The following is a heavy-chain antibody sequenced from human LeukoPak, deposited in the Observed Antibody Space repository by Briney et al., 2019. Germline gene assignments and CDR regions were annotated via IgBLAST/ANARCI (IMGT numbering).Heavy chain of an antibody. CDR1: GGSISSNY. J-gene: IGHJ5*02. Sequence: SQTLSLTCAVSGGSISSNYWSWIRQPPGKGLEWVGYIYYSGSTDYNPSLKSRVTISVDTSKNQFSLKLSSVTAADTAVYYCARQEQYCTSTSCYFWFDPWGQGTLVTVSS. CDR2: IYYSGST. CDR3: ARQEQYCTSTSCYFWFDP. D-gene: IGHD2-2*01. V-gene: IGHV4-59*08.